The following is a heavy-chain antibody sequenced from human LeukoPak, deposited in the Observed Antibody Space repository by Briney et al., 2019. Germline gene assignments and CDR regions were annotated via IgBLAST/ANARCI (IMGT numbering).Heavy chain of an antibody. D-gene: IGHD4-23*01. J-gene: IGHJ4*01. CDR3: SSNPGTNGNYYFDT. Sequence: GTSLRLSGTPSGFIFSAFGMHWVRQAPGKGLEGGGVVLSDGTKRDYGDSVRGRFTISRDGGTLFLHLSSLRAEDTAVYFCSSNPGTNGNYYFDTWGQGTLVTVSS. CDR1: GFIFSAFG. V-gene: IGHV3-33*01. CDR2: VLSDGTKR.